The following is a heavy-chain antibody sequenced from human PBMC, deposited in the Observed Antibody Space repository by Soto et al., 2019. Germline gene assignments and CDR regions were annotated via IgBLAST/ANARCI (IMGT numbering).Heavy chain of an antibody. CDR3: AKDSMVYANWFDP. CDR2: ISYDGSNK. D-gene: IGHD2-8*01. J-gene: IGHJ5*02. CDR1: GFTFSSYG. V-gene: IGHV3-30*18. Sequence: GGSLRLSCAASGFTFSSYGMHWVRQAPGKGLEWVAVISYDGSNKYYADSVKGRFTISRDNSKNTLYLQMNSLRAEDTAVYYCAKDSMVYANWFDPWGQGTLVTVSS.